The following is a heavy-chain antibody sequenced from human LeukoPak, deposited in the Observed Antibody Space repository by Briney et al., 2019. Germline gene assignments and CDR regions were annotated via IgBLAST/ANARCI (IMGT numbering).Heavy chain of an antibody. CDR2: ISGGDSYI. J-gene: IGHJ4*02. D-gene: IGHD3-10*01. V-gene: IGHV3-21*06. CDR1: GFTFSSFT. CDR3: ARDPGYLRFGELLSLAFDY. Sequence: GGSLRLSCAASGFTFSSFTMHWVRQAPGKGLEWGSSISGGDSYIYYADSLKGRFTISRDNANNSLFLQMDSLRADDTAVYYCARDPGYLRFGELLSLAFDYWGQGTLVTVSS.